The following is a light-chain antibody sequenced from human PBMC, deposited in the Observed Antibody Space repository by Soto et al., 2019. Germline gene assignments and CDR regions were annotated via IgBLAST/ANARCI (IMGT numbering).Light chain of an antibody. V-gene: IGLV2-8*01. CDR2: ELF. CDR3: SSYAGSNNYV. CDR1: SSDVGSYNY. J-gene: IGLJ1*01. Sequence: QSVLTQPPSASGSPGQSVTISCTGTSSDVGSYNYVSWYQQHPGKAPKLMMYELFKRPSGVPDRFSGSKSGNTASLTVSGLQAEDEADYYCSSYAGSNNYVFGTGTKVTVL.